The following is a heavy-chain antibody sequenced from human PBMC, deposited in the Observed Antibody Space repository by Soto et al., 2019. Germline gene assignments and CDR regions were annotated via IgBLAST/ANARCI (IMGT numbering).Heavy chain of an antibody. CDR1: GFTFSSYA. CDR2: ISGSGGST. CDR3: ASFPGGTGTSFRPIDAFDI. J-gene: IGHJ3*02. D-gene: IGHD1-7*01. V-gene: IGHV3-23*01. Sequence: GGSLRLSCAASGFTFSSYAMSWVRQAPGKGLEWVSAISGSGGSTYYADSVKGRFTISRDNSKNTLYLQMNSLRAEDTAVYYCASFPGGTGTSFRPIDAFDIWGQGTMVTVSS.